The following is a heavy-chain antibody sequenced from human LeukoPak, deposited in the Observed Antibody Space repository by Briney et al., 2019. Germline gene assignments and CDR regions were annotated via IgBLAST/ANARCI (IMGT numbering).Heavy chain of an antibody. J-gene: IGHJ4*02. CDR3: ARHAPVEPPIRAFDY. CDR1: GGSFSGNY. Sequence: SETLSLTCAVYGGSFSGNYWSWIRQPPGKGLEWIGEINHSGSTYYNPSLKSRVTISVDTSKNQFSVKLTSVTAADTAVYYCARHAPVEPPIRAFDYWGRGNLVTVSA. CDR2: INHSGST. D-gene: IGHD1-1*01. V-gene: IGHV4-34*01.